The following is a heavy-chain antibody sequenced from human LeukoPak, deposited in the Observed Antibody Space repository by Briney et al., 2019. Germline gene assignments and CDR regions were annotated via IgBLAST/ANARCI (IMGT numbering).Heavy chain of an antibody. CDR3: AKARRDGYNSAWFDP. V-gene: IGHV3-21*04. CDR2: ISGSGAYI. Sequence: GGSLRLSCTASGLTFTSYIMHWVRQAPGKGLEWVSSISGSGAYIKYADSVLGRFTISRDNAKNSLSLQMNSLRAEDTAVYYCAKARRDGYNSAWFDPWGQGTLVTVSS. CDR1: GLTFTSYI. J-gene: IGHJ5*02. D-gene: IGHD5-24*01.